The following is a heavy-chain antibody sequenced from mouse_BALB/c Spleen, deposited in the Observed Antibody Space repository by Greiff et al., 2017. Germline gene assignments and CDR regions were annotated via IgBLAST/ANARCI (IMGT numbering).Heavy chain of an antibody. J-gene: IGHJ2*01. Sequence: EVKLVESGGGLVKPGGSLKLSCAASGFTFSSYAMSWVRQTPEKRLEWVASISSGGSTYYPDSVKGRFTISRDNARNILYLQMSSLRSEDTAMYYCARGGGLRFPFDYWGQGTTLTVSS. CDR3: ARGGGLRFPFDY. V-gene: IGHV5-6-5*01. CDR2: ISSGGST. D-gene: IGHD2-4*01. CDR1: GFTFSSYA.